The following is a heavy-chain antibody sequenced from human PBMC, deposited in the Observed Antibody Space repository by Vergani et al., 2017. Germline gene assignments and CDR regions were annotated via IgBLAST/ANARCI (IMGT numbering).Heavy chain of an antibody. V-gene: IGHV4-31*11. J-gene: IGHJ6*03. CDR2: IFYSGTP. CDR1: GGSISSGDHC. Sequence: QVQLQESGPGVVKPSQTLSLTCAVSGGSISSGDHCWTWIRQRPGKGLEWIGYIFYSGTPYDNPSLRSRLTISVDTSQNQFSLKLRSVTAADTAVYYCARVDTQVPATSHFYYMDVWGKGTTVVVSS. CDR3: ARVDTQVPATSHFYYMDV. D-gene: IGHD6-25*01.